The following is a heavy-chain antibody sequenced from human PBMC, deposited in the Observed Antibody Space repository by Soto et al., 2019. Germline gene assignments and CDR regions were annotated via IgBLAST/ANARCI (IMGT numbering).Heavy chain of an antibody. CDR1: GFTFSGSA. V-gene: IGHV3-73*01. D-gene: IGHD1-1*01. J-gene: IGHJ4*02. CDR3: TRRSSNWNDVYFDY. Sequence: AGGSLRLSCAASGFTFSGSAMHWVRQASGKGLEWVGRIRSKANSYATAYAASVKGRFTISRDDSKNTAYLQMNSLKTEDTAVYYCTRRSSNWNDVYFDYGGQGTLVTVSS. CDR2: IRSKANSYAT.